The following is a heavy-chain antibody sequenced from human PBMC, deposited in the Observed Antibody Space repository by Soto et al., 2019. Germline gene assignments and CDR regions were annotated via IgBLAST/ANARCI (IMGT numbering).Heavy chain of an antibody. Sequence: GESLKISCKGSWYSFNSYWIGWVRQRPGKGLEWMGSIYPDDSDIRYSPSFQGQVTISADKSITTAYLQWSSLKASDTAIYYCARQFLNGYYNYREASDVWGHRTMVTVSS. J-gene: IGHJ3*01. CDR2: IYPDDSDI. V-gene: IGHV5-51*01. D-gene: IGHD3-9*01. CDR3: ARQFLNGYYNYREASDV. CDR1: WYSFNSYW.